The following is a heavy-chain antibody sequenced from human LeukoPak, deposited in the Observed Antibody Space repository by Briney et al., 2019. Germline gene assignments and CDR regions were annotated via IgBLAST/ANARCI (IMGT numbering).Heavy chain of an antibody. CDR3: ASLKPTYYDILTGSESGY. D-gene: IGHD3-9*01. J-gene: IGHJ4*02. V-gene: IGHV3-23*01. Sequence: AGSLRLSCAASGFTFSNYAMNWVRQAPGQGLEWVSTISDSGGSTYYADSVKGRFTISRDNSKNTLYLQINSLRAEDTAVYYCASLKPTYYDILTGSESGYWGQGTLVTVSS. CDR2: ISDSGGST. CDR1: GFTFSNYA.